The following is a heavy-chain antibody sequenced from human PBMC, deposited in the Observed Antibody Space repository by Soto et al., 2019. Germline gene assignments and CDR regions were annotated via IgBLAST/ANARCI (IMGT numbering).Heavy chain of an antibody. J-gene: IGHJ6*02. Sequence: ASVKVSCKASGYTFTSYGISWVRQAPGQGLEWMGWISAYNGNTNYAQKLQGRVTMTTDTSTSTAYMELRSLRSDDTAVYYCARESPTGYSSSWYYYYGMDVWGQGTMVTVSS. CDR3: ARESPTGYSSSWYYYYGMDV. CDR1: GYTFTSYG. D-gene: IGHD6-13*01. V-gene: IGHV1-18*01. CDR2: ISAYNGNT.